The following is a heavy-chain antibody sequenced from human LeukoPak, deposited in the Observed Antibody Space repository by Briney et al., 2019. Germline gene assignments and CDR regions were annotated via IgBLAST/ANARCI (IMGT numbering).Heavy chain of an antibody. CDR3: AKRYFDSGSYFPFDH. CDR2: INPNSGGT. D-gene: IGHD3-10*01. J-gene: IGHJ4*02. CDR1: GYTFTGYY. V-gene: IGHV1-2*02. Sequence: GASVKVSCKSSGYTFTGYYLHWVRQAPGQGHEWMGWINPNSGGTGYAQKFQGRVTMTRDTSISTAYMELSRLRSDDTAVYYCAKRYFDSGSYFPFDHWGQGILVTVSS.